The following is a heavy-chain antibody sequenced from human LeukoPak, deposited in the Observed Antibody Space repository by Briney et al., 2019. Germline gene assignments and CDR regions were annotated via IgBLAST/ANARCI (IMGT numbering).Heavy chain of an antibody. V-gene: IGHV6-1*01. D-gene: IGHD7-27*01. CDR2: TYYRSKWYN. CDR3: ARDGWGPGDGRYYFDY. CDR1: GDSVSSNNVA. Sequence: SQTLSLTCAISGDSVSSNNVAWNWIRQSPSRGLEWLGRTYYRSKWYNDYAVSVKSRITINPDTSKNQFSLQLNSVTPEDTAVYYCARDGWGPGDGRYYFDYWGQGTLVTVSS. J-gene: IGHJ4*02.